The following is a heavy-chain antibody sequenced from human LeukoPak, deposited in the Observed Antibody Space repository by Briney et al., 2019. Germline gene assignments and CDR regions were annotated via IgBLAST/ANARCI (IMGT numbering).Heavy chain of an antibody. Sequence: GRSLRLSCAASGFTFSSYSMNWVRQAPGKGLEWVSYISSSSSTIYYADSVRGRFTISRGNAKNSLYLQMNSLRAEDTAVYYCTREQWLVSDYWGQGTLVTVSS. D-gene: IGHD6-19*01. CDR3: TREQWLVSDY. CDR2: ISSSSSTI. CDR1: GFTFSSYS. J-gene: IGHJ4*02. V-gene: IGHV3-48*01.